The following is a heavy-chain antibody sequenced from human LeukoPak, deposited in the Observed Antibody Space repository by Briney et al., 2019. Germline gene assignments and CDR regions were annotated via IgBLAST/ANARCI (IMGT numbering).Heavy chain of an antibody. D-gene: IGHD1-26*01. CDR2: INTGNGDT. J-gene: IGHJ4*02. CDR3: ARDLGSGSLHY. V-gene: IGHV1-3*04. CDR1: GYTFTSYA. Sequence: GASVKVSCKASGYTFTSYAIHWLRQAPGQRLEWLGWINTGNGDTRYSQTFQGRVTITSYTSASTAYMELSSLRSEDTAVYYCARDLGSGSLHYWGQGTLVTVSS.